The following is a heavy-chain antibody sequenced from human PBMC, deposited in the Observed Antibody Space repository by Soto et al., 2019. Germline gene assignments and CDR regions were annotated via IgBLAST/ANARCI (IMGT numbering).Heavy chain of an antibody. CDR2: ISGDGTTI. V-gene: IGHV3-74*01. CDR3: AREYYGLLTGYYNDH. CDR1: GFPFSSYW. D-gene: IGHD3-9*01. J-gene: IGHJ4*02. Sequence: EVQLVESGGDSVQPGGSLRLSCAASGFPFSSYWMHWVRHTPGKGLEWVPRISGDGTTIYYADSVTGRFTVSRDNAKNTLSLQMSGLVAEDTAVYYCAREYYGLLTGYYNDHWGQGTLVSVSS.